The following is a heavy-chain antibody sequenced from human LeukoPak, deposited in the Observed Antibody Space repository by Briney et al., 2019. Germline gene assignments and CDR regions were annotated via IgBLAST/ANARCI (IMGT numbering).Heavy chain of an antibody. J-gene: IGHJ4*02. CDR2: INAGNGNT. CDR3: ARGEETRMGHSSGWAN. D-gene: IGHD6-19*01. V-gene: IGHV1-3*01. CDR1: GYTFTSYA. Sequence: ASVKVSCKASGYTFTSYAMHWVRQAPGQRLEWMGWINAGNGNTKYSQKFQGRVTITRDTSASTAYMELSSLRSEDTAVYYCARGEETRMGHSSGWANWGQGTLVTVSS.